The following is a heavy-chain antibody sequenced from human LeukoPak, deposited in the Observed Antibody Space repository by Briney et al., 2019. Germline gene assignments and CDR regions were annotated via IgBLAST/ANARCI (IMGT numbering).Heavy chain of an antibody. CDR3: ARVYSVTTRDPIWFDP. J-gene: IGHJ5*02. V-gene: IGHV6-1*01. Sequence: SQTLSITCAISGDSVSSNSAAWNWIRQSPSGGLEWLGRTYYRSKWYNDYAVSVKSRITINPDTSKNQFSLQLNSVSPEDTAVYYCARVYSVTTRDPIWFDPWGQGTLVTVSS. D-gene: IGHD4-17*01. CDR2: TYYRSKWYN. CDR1: GDSVSSNSAA.